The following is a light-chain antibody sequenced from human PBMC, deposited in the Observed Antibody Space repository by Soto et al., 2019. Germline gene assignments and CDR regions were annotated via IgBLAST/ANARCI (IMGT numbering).Light chain of an antibody. CDR3: QQSNSYWT. Sequence: DIQMTQSPSTLSASVGDRVTITCRASQSISSWSAWYQQKPGKAPKLLIYDASSLESGVPSRFSGSGSGTEFTLTISSLQPDDFATYYCQQSNSYWTFGQGTKVDIK. J-gene: IGKJ1*01. CDR1: QSISSW. V-gene: IGKV1-5*01. CDR2: DAS.